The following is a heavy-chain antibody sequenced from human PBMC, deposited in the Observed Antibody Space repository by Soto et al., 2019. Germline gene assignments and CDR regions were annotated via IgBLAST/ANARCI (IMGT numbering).Heavy chain of an antibody. Sequence: ETLSLTCTVSVGSISSYYWSCIRQPPGKGLEWIGYIYYSGSTNYNPSLKSRVTISVDTSKNQFSLKLSSVTDADTAVYYCARVGGYYSHWFDPWGQGTLVTVS. D-gene: IGHD3-22*01. CDR2: IYYSGST. CDR1: VGSISSYY. J-gene: IGHJ5*02. V-gene: IGHV4-59*01. CDR3: ARVGGYYSHWFDP.